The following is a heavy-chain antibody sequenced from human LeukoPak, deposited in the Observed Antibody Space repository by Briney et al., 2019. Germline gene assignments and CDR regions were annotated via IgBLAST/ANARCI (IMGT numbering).Heavy chain of an antibody. D-gene: IGHD4-17*01. CDR1: GFXFSSYE. CDR3: ARRYYGVDY. J-gene: IGHJ4*02. V-gene: IGHV3-48*03. CDR2: ISSSGSTI. Sequence: GGSLRLSCAASGFXFSSYEMNWVRQAPGKGLEWVSYISSSGSTIYYADSVKGRFTISRDNAKNSLYLQMNSLRAEDTAVYYCARRYYGVDYWGQGTLVTVSS.